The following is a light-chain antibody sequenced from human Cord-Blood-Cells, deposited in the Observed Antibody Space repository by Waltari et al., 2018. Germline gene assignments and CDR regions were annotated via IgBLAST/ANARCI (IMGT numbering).Light chain of an antibody. V-gene: IGLV2-14*03. Sequence: QSALTQPASVSGSPGQSITIPCTGTSSDVGGYHYVSWYQQHPGKAPKLMVYDVSNRHSGVSNRFSGSKSGDTASRTISGLRAEDEADYYCSSYTGSSTGVFGGGTKLTVL. J-gene: IGLJ3*02. CDR2: DVS. CDR1: SSDVGGYHY. CDR3: SSYTGSSTGV.